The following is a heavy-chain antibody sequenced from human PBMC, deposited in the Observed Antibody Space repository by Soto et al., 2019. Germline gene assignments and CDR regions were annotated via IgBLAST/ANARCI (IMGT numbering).Heavy chain of an antibody. V-gene: IGHV3-23*01. CDR3: AKVSTGYCSSASCYRGWFDP. Sequence: SLRLSCAASGFTFSSYAMSWVRQSPGKGLEWVSDISGSGGSTYYADSVKGRFTISRDNSKNTLYLQMNSLRAEDTALYYCAKVSTGYCSSASCYRGWFDPWGQGTLVTVSS. CDR1: GFTFSSYA. J-gene: IGHJ5*02. D-gene: IGHD2-2*02. CDR2: ISGSGGST.